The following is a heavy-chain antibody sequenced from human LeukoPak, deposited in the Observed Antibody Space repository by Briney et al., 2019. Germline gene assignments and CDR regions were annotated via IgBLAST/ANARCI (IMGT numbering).Heavy chain of an antibody. CDR2: ISVYNDDT. CDR1: GYMFINHG. D-gene: IGHD3-10*01. CDR3: ARGFGDLDYYYGMDV. J-gene: IGHJ6*04. Sequence: ASVKVSCKASGYMFINHGIVWVRQAPGQGREWMGWISVYNDDTYYAQTFQGRVTMTTDTLTTTAYMELTSLRSDDTAVYYCARGFGDLDYYYGMDVWGTGTTVTVFS. V-gene: IGHV1-18*01.